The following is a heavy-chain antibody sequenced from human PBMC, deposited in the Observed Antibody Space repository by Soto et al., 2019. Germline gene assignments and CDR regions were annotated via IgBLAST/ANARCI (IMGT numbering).Heavy chain of an antibody. J-gene: IGHJ6*02. V-gene: IGHV1-69*12. CDR1: GGTFSRYA. CDR2: IIPIFGTA. CDR3: ARHVPAAGYYYGMDV. D-gene: IGHD2-2*01. Sequence: QVQLVQSGAEVKKPGSSVKVSCKASGGTFSRYAISWVRQAPGQGLEWMGGIIPIFGTANYAQKFQGRVTITADESTSTAYRELSSLRSEDTAVYYCARHVPAAGYYYGMDVWGQGTTVTVSS.